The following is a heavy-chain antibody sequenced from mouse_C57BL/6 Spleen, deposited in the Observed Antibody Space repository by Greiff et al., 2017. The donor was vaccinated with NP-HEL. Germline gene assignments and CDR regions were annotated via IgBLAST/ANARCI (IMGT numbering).Heavy chain of an antibody. CDR2: IYCGDDK. V-gene: IGHV8-12*01. CDR1: GFSLSTSGMG. CDR3: ARSTYGSSLYYAMDY. J-gene: IGHJ4*01. D-gene: IGHD1-1*01. Sequence: QVTLKVSGPGILQSSQTLNLTCSFSGFSLSTSGMGVSWIRQPSGKGLEWLAHIYCGDDKRYNPSLKSRRTISKDTSRNQVFLKITSVDTADTATYYCARSTYGSSLYYAMDYWGQGTSVTVSS.